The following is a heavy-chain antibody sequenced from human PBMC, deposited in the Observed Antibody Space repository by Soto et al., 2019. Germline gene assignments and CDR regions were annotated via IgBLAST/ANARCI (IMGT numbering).Heavy chain of an antibody. CDR3: ARDGGGTGYQACDN. V-gene: IGHV3-30-3*01. CDR2: ISYDGNNK. Sequence: VQLVESGGDVVQPGTSLRLSCAASGFMFRSYALHWVRQAPGKGLEWVAVISYDGNNKYVGESVKGRFTISRDMSQNTVYLQMNNRRVEDTAIYYCARDGGGTGYQACDNWGQGTLVTVSS. D-gene: IGHD3-9*01. J-gene: IGHJ4*02. CDR1: GFMFRSYA.